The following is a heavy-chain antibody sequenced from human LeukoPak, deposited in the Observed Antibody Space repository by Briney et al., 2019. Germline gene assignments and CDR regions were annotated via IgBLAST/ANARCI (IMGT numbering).Heavy chain of an antibody. D-gene: IGHD6-19*01. CDR3: AKQWSAGTDEVYY. CDR2: IRGSGGTT. Sequence: GGSLRLSGAASGFTFSSYSMSWVRQAPGKGLEWVSAIRGSGGTTYYADSVKGRFTISRDNSKNTLYLQMNSLGADDTAVYYCAKQWSAGTDEVYYWGQGTLVTVSS. V-gene: IGHV3-23*01. J-gene: IGHJ4*02. CDR1: GFTFSSYS.